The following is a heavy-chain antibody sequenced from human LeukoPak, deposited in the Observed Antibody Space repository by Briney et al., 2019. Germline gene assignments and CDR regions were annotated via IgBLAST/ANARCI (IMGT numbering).Heavy chain of an antibody. Sequence: GESPKISCKGSGYSFTSYWIAWVRQMPGKGLEWMGVIYPGDSDTTYSPSFQGQVTISADNSISNAYLQWSSLRASDTAMYYCARQWGRGSGSYLGYWGQGTLVTVSS. V-gene: IGHV5-51*01. CDR2: IYPGDSDT. D-gene: IGHD3-10*01. CDR3: ARQWGRGSGSYLGY. J-gene: IGHJ4*02. CDR1: GYSFTSYW.